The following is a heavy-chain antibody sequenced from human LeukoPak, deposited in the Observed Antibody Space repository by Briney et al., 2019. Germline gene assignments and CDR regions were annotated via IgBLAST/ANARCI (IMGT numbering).Heavy chain of an antibody. V-gene: IGHV3-49*04. Sequence: PGGSLRLSCTASGFTFGDYAMSWVRQAPGKGLEWVGFIRSKAYGGTTEYAASVKGRFTISRDDSKSIAYLQMNSLKTEDTAVYYCTRAGLQFSGGNFDYWGQGTLVTVSS. CDR1: GFTFGDYA. CDR3: TRAGLQFSGGNFDY. CDR2: IRSKAYGGTT. D-gene: IGHD5-24*01. J-gene: IGHJ4*02.